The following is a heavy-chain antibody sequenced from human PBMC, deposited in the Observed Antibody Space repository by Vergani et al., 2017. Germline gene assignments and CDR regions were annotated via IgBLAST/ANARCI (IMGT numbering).Heavy chain of an antibody. J-gene: IGHJ4*02. CDR2: ISSSSSYI. CDR1: GFTFSDYY. Sequence: VQLVESGGGLVKPGGSLRLSCAASGFTFSDYYMSWIRQAPGKGLEWVSYISSSSSYIYYADSVKGRFTISRDNAKNSLYLQMNSLRAEDTAVYYCARDVAHNSQTYYYDSSGFWNLNWGQGTLVTVSS. D-gene: IGHD3-22*01. V-gene: IGHV3-11*06. CDR3: ARDVAHNSQTYYYDSSGFWNLN.